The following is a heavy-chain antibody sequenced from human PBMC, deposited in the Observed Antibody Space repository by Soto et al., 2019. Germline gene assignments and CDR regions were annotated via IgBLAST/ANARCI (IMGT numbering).Heavy chain of an antibody. CDR3: ARVGRFLIFLRGYYMDV. D-gene: IGHD3-3*01. CDR1: GFTFSSYS. CDR2: ISSSSSTI. J-gene: IGHJ6*03. V-gene: IGHV3-48*01. Sequence: EVQLVESGGGLVQPGGSLRLSCAASGFTFSSYSMNWVRQAPGKGLEWVSYISSSSSTIYYADSVKGRFTISRDNAKNSLYLQMNSLRAEDTAVYYCARVGRFLIFLRGYYMDVWGKGTTVTVSS.